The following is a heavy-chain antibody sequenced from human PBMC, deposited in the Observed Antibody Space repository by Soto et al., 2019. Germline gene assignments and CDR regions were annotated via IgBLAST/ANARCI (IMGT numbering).Heavy chain of an antibody. J-gene: IGHJ4*02. Sequence: DVQLVESGGALVQPGGSLGLSCAVSGFTVSAKWMSWVRQAPGKGLEWLANINEDGSKKFYVDSVKGRFTISKDNAKNSLSLPLGSLRADDTAVYYCAREMHLGSGWGDIDIWGRGTMVTVSS. CDR1: GFTVSAKW. D-gene: IGHD6-19*01. V-gene: IGHV3-7*03. CDR2: INEDGSKK. CDR3: AREMHLGSGWGDIDI.